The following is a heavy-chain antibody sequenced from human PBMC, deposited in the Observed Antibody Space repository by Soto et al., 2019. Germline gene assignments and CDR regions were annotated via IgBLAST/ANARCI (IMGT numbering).Heavy chain of an antibody. D-gene: IGHD3-16*01. CDR1: GFTFSSYW. CDR3: AREGDYYYYYGMDV. V-gene: IGHV3-7*01. CDR2: IKQDGSEK. J-gene: IGHJ6*02. Sequence: GGSLRLSCAASGFTFSSYWMSWVRQAPGKGLEWVANIKQDGSEKYYVDSVKGRFTISRDNAKNSLYLQMNSLRAEDTAVYYCAREGDYYYYYGMDVWGQGTTVTVSS.